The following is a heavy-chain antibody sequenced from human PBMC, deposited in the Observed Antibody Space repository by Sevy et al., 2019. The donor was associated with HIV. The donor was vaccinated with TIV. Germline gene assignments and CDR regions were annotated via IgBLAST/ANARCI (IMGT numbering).Heavy chain of an antibody. CDR1: GSTFSTYA. CDR2: LSFGCGEI. CDR3: AREGCTKPHDY. Sequence: GGSLRLSCAASGSTFSTYAMTWVRQAPGKGLEWVSTLSFGCGEINYADSVKGRFTISRDNSKSSVYLQMNNLRPEDTAVYYCAREGCTKPHDYWGQGTLVTVSS. D-gene: IGHD2-8*01. J-gene: IGHJ4*02. V-gene: IGHV3-23*01.